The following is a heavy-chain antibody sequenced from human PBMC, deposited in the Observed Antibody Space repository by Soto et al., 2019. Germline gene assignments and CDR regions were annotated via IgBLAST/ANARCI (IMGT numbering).Heavy chain of an antibody. J-gene: IGHJ3*01. CDR1: GGTFSSYA. CDR3: ARLSARYDSF. CDR2: IIPIFGTA. Sequence: ASVKVSCKASGGTFSSYAISWVRQAPGQGLEWMGGIIPIFGTANYAQKFQGRVTITADESTSTAYMELSSLRYEDTAMYYCARLSARYDSFWGQGTMVTVSS. V-gene: IGHV1-69*13. D-gene: IGHD3-22*01.